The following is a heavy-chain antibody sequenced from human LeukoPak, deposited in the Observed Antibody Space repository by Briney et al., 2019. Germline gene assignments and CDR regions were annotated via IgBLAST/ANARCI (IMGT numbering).Heavy chain of an antibody. CDR3: ASPSSTPGMDV. CDR2: ISYDGSNK. V-gene: IGHV3-30*03. D-gene: IGHD2-2*01. CDR1: GFTFSSYG. Sequence: GRSLRLSCAASGFTFSSYGMHWVRQAPGKGLEWVAIISYDGSNKYYADSVKGRFTISRDNSKNTLHLQMNSLRAEDTAVYYCASPSSTPGMDVWGQGTTVTVSS. J-gene: IGHJ6*02.